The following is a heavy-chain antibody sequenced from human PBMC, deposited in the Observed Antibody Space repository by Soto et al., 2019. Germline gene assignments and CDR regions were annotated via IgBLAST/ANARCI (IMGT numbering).Heavy chain of an antibody. Sequence: TSETLSLTCTVSGGSISSGGYYWSWIRQHPGKGLEWIGYIYYSGSTYYNPSLKSRVTISVDTSKNQFSLKLSSVTAADTAVYYCARATGDYYDSSGSPPAGENYFDYWGQGTLVTVS. V-gene: IGHV4-31*03. CDR2: IYYSGST. D-gene: IGHD3-22*01. J-gene: IGHJ4*02. CDR3: ARATGDYYDSSGSPPAGENYFDY. CDR1: GGSISSGGYY.